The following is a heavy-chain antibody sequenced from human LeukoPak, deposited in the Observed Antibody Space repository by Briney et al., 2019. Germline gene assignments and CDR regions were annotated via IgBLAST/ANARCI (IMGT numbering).Heavy chain of an antibody. V-gene: IGHV4-34*01. D-gene: IGHD3-3*01. Sequence: SETLSLTRAVYGGSFSGYYWSWIRQPPGKGLEWIGEINHSGSTNYNPSLKSRVTISVDTSKNQFSLKLSSVTAADTAVYYCARSPTGYDFWSGYPNNWFDPWGQGTLVTVSS. CDR1: GGSFSGYY. CDR3: ARSPTGYDFWSGYPNNWFDP. CDR2: INHSGST. J-gene: IGHJ5*02.